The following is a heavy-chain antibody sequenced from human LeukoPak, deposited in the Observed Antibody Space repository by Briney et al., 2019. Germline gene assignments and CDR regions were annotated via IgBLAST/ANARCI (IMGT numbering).Heavy chain of an antibody. Sequence: TSETLSLTCTVSGGSISSSSAYWGWIRQPPGKGLEWIGSIYYSKNAYYNPSLKSRVTISADTSKNQFSLTLGSVSATDTAVYYCVSPRGFSYGYFDYWGQGTLVTVSS. CDR3: VSPRGFSYGYFDY. CDR2: IYYSKNA. D-gene: IGHD5-18*01. CDR1: GGSISSSSAY. V-gene: IGHV4-39*01. J-gene: IGHJ4*02.